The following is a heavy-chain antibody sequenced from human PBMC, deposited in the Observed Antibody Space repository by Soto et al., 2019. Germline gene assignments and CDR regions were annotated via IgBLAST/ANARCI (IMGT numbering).Heavy chain of an antibody. J-gene: IGHJ6*03. CDR3: ARGAVTYYYYYYMDV. V-gene: IGHV1-8*01. Sequence: GASVKVSCKASGYTFTSYDINWVRQATGQGLEWMGWMNPNSGDTGYAQKFQGRVTMTRNTSVSTAYMELSSLRSEDTAVYYCARGAVTYYYYYYMDVWGKGTTVTVSS. CDR1: GYTFTSYD. D-gene: IGHD4-17*01. CDR2: MNPNSGDT.